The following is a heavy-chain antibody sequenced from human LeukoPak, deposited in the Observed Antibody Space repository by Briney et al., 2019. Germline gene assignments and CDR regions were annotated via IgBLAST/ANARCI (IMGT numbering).Heavy chain of an antibody. CDR3: AKSCSGGSCYFDY. J-gene: IGHJ4*02. CDR1: GFTFSGYV. V-gene: IGHV3-23*01. CDR2: ISGSGGST. D-gene: IGHD2-15*01. Sequence: GGSLRPSCAASGFTFSGYVMTWVRQAPGKGLEWVSAISGSGGSTYYADSVKGRFTISRDNSKNTLYLQMNSLRAEDTAVYYCAKSCSGGSCYFDYWGQGTLVTVSS.